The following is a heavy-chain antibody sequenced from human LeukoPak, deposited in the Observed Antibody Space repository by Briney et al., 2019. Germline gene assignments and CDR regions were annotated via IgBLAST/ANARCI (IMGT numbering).Heavy chain of an antibody. J-gene: IGHJ6*03. CDR1: GYSFTDYW. V-gene: IGHV5-51*01. CDR3: ASHSSPQYYSSSYMDV. CDR2: VFPGDSDT. Sequence: GESPKISCKCSGYSFTDYWIAGVRQMPRKGVEWMGAVFPGDSDTRYSPSFQGQVTISADNSINTAYRHWSSLKASDTAMYYCASHSSPQYYSSSYMDVWGKGTTVTVSS. D-gene: IGHD6-13*01.